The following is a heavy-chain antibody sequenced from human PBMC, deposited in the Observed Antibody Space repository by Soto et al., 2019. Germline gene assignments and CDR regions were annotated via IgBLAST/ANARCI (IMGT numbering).Heavy chain of an antibody. CDR3: ASGRRAFNSSWFDY. CDR2: INHSGST. Sequence: SETLSLTCAVYGGSFSDYYWSWIRQPPGKGLEWIGEINHSGSTNYNPSLKSRVTISVDTSKNQFSLKLSFVTAADTAVYYCASGRRAFNSSWFDYWGQGTLVTVSS. J-gene: IGHJ4*02. V-gene: IGHV4-34*01. CDR1: GGSFSDYY. D-gene: IGHD6-13*01.